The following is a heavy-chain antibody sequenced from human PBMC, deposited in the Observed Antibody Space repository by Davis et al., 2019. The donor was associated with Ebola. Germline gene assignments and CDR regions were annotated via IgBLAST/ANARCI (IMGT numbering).Heavy chain of an antibody. J-gene: IGHJ5*02. V-gene: IGHV5-51*01. CDR2: IYPGDSDT. CDR3: ARHYSNSNWFDP. Sequence: GESLKISCKSSGYSFTSYWIGWVRQMPGKGLEWMGIIYPGDSDTRYRPSFQGQVTISVDRSISTAYLQWSSLKASDTAMYYCARHYSNSNWFDPWGQGTLVTVSS. D-gene: IGHD4-11*01. CDR1: GYSFTSYW.